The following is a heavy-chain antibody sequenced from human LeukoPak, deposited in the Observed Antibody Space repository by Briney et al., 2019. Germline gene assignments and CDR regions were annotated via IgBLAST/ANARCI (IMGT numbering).Heavy chain of an antibody. CDR2: INHSGGT. Sequence: SETLSLTCAVYGGSFNGYYWTWIRQPPGKGLEWIGEINHSGGTNYNPSLKSRVTISVDTSKNQFSLKLSSVTAADTAVYYCARGHPLLDYWGQGTLVTVSS. V-gene: IGHV4-34*01. J-gene: IGHJ4*02. D-gene: IGHD2-21*02. CDR3: ARGHPLLDY. CDR1: GGSFNGYY.